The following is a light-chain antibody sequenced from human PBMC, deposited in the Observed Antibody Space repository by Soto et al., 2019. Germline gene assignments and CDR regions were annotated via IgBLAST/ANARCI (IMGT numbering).Light chain of an antibody. CDR3: SSYRSSDTLEV. CDR2: ALS. J-gene: IGLJ1*01. V-gene: IGLV2-14*01. CDR1: SDDIGAYDY. Sequence: QSALAQPFSASASPGQAISISCTGTSDDIGAYDYVSWYQQHPGKAPKLILYALSNRPSGVSTRFSGSNSGNTASLTISGVQADDEAGYYCSSYRSSDTLEVFGTGTKI.